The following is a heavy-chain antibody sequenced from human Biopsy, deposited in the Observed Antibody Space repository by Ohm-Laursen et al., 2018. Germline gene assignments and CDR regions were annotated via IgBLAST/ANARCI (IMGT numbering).Heavy chain of an antibody. Sequence: SSVKVSCKASGGTFISYAISWVRQAPGQGLEWMGGIIPMFGTANYAQMFQGRVTISADESTSTSYMELSSLTTEDTAIYYCARGPHSGSHSCFDYWGRGTLVTVPS. V-gene: IGHV1-69*01. J-gene: IGHJ4*02. CDR1: GGTFISYA. CDR3: ARGPHSGSHSCFDY. D-gene: IGHD1-26*01. CDR2: IIPMFGTA.